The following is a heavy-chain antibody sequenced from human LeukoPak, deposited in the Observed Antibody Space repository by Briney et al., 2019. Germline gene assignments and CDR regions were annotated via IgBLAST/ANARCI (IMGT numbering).Heavy chain of an antibody. Sequence: PGGSLRLSCAASGFTFSSYWMSWVRQAPGKGLEWVSAISGSGGSTYYADSVKGRFTISRDNSKNTLYLQMNSLRAEDTAVYYCAKDRHIGGGYEDYWGQGTLVTVSS. V-gene: IGHV3-23*01. CDR1: GFTFSSYW. D-gene: IGHD5-12*01. CDR2: ISGSGGST. CDR3: AKDRHIGGGYEDY. J-gene: IGHJ4*02.